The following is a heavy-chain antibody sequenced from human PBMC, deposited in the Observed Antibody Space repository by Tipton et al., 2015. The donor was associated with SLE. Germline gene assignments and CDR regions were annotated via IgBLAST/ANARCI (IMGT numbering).Heavy chain of an antibody. Sequence: TLSLTCTVSGGSNSSHYWSWIRQPPGKGLEWIGYICYSGSTNYNPSLKSRVTISVDTSKNQFSLKLSSVTAADTAVYYCARATTDYWGQGTLVTVSS. D-gene: IGHD4-11*01. CDR1: GGSNSSHY. V-gene: IGHV4-59*11. CDR2: ICYSGST. CDR3: ARATTDY. J-gene: IGHJ4*02.